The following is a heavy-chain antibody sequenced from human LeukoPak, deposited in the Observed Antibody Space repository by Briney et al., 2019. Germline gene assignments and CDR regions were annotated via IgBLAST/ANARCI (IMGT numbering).Heavy chain of an antibody. D-gene: IGHD3-10*01. CDR1: GGSISSSSYY. Sequence: SETLSLTCTVSGGSISSSSYYWGWIRQPPGKGLEWIGSIYYSGSTYYNPSLKSRVTMSVDTSKNQFSLKLSSVTAADTAVYYCARDRRNSSPGNAFDIWGQGTMVTVSS. CDR2: IYYSGST. CDR3: ARDRRNSSPGNAFDI. V-gene: IGHV4-39*07. J-gene: IGHJ3*02.